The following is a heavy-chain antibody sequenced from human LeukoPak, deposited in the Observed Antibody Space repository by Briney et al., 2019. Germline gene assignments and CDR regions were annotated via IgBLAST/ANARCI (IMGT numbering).Heavy chain of an antibody. Sequence: SETLSLTCTVSGGSISSYYWSWIRQPPGKELEWIGYIYYSGSTNYNPSLKSRVTISVDTSKNQFSLKLSSVTAADTAVYYCASQTVVAATWNYWGQGTLVTASS. CDR3: ASQTVVAATWNY. CDR2: IYYSGST. V-gene: IGHV4-59*08. J-gene: IGHJ4*02. D-gene: IGHD2-15*01. CDR1: GGSISSYY.